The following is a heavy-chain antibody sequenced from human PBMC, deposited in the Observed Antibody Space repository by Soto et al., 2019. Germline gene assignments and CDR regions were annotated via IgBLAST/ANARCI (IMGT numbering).Heavy chain of an antibody. CDR3: AGHSSGYRRFDY. D-gene: IGHD3-22*01. V-gene: IGHV4-34*01. J-gene: IGHJ4*02. Sequence: QVQLQQWGAGLLKPSETLSLTCAVYGGSFSGYYWSWIRQPPGKGLEWIGEINHSGSTNYNPSLKSRATISVDTSKNQFSLKLSSVTAADTAVYSCAGHSSGYRRFDYWGQGTLVTVSS. CDR1: GGSFSGYY. CDR2: INHSGST.